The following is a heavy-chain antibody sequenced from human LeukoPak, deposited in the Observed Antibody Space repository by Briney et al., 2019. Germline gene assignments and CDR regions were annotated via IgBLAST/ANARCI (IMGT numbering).Heavy chain of an antibody. Sequence: GSLRLSCAASGFTFSSYAMHWVRQAPGKGLEWVAVISYDGSNKYYADSVKGRFTISRDNSKNTLYLQMNSLRAEDTAVYYCASNFSPGTVVVVAADYWGQGTLVTVSS. CDR2: ISYDGSNK. CDR1: GFTFSSYA. D-gene: IGHD2-15*01. J-gene: IGHJ4*02. CDR3: ASNFSPGTVVVVAADY. V-gene: IGHV3-30*04.